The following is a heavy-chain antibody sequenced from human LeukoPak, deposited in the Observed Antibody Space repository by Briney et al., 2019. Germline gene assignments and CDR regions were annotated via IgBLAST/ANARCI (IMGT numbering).Heavy chain of an antibody. V-gene: IGHV3-53*01. J-gene: IGHJ6*03. CDR1: GFTVSNNY. CDR3: AREAPYYMVV. Sequence: GGSLRLSCSASGFTVSNNYMTWVRQAPGKGLEWVATIYNNGSTYYPDSVRSRLTISRDNTQNTLYLQKNSLRAGDTAVYYCAREAPYYMVVWGKGTTVTVSS. CDR2: IYNNGST.